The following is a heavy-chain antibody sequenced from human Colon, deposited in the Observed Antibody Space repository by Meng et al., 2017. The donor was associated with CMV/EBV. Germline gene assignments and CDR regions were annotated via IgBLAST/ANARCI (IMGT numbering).Heavy chain of an antibody. V-gene: IGHV3-23*01. J-gene: IGHJ6*02. CDR3: ARGVDTAMGYYYGMDV. D-gene: IGHD5-18*01. CDR2: ISGSGGST. CDR1: GFTFSSYA. Sequence: GGSLRLSCAASGFTFSSYAMSWVRQAPGKGLEWVSAISGSGGSTYYADSVKGRFTISRDNSKNTLYLQMNSLRAEDTAVYYCARGVDTAMGYYYGMDVWGQGTTVTVSS.